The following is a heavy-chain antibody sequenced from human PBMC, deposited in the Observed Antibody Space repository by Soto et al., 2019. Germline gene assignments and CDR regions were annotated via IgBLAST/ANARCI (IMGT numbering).Heavy chain of an antibody. J-gene: IGHJ3*02. D-gene: IGHD5-12*01. CDR1: GFTFGSYA. Sequence: GGSLRLSCAASGFTFGSYAMSWVRQAPGKGLEWVSAISGSGGSTYYADSVKGRFTISRDNSKNTLYLQMNSLRAEDTAVYYCAFSFYGYDHDAIYIRAQRTTVTVS. CDR3: AFSFYGYDHDAIYI. V-gene: IGHV3-23*01. CDR2: ISGSGGST.